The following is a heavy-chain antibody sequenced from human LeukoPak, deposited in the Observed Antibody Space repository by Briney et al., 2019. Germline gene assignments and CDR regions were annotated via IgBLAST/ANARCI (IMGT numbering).Heavy chain of an antibody. CDR3: ASGYYYYHGMDV. CDR2: INPNSGGT. Sequence: ASVKVSCKASGYTFTGYYMHWVRQAPGQGLEWVGWINPNSGGTNYAQKFQGWVTMTRDTSISTAYMELSRLRSDDTAVYYCASGYYYYHGMDVWGQGTTVTVSS. V-gene: IGHV1-2*04. CDR1: GYTFTGYY. J-gene: IGHJ6*02.